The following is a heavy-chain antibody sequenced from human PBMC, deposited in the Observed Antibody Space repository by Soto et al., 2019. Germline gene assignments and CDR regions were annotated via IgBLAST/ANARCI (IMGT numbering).Heavy chain of an antibody. J-gene: IGHJ4*02. D-gene: IGHD6-19*01. Sequence: GGSLRLSCVASGFSFVNYAMNWVRQAPGKGLEWVSGLSGSGTSTYYADSVKGRFTISRDNSRDTLFLQMNSLTADDTAVYYCAKATTNGGWFNPFDSWGQGALVNVSS. CDR1: GFSFVNYA. V-gene: IGHV3-23*01. CDR3: AKATTNGGWFNPFDS. CDR2: LSGSGTST.